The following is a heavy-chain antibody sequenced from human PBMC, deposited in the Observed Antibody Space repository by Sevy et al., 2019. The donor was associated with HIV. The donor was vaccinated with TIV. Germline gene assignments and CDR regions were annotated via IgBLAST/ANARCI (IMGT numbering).Heavy chain of an antibody. Sequence: GGSLRLSCAASGFTFSSYAMSWVRQAPGKGLEWVSAISGSGGSTYYADSVKGRFTISRDNSKNTLYLQMNSLRAEDTAVYYCAKYVTIFGGEYYYYGMDVWGQGTTVTVS. V-gene: IGHV3-23*01. CDR2: ISGSGGST. J-gene: IGHJ6*02. D-gene: IGHD3-3*01. CDR1: GFTFSSYA. CDR3: AKYVTIFGGEYYYYGMDV.